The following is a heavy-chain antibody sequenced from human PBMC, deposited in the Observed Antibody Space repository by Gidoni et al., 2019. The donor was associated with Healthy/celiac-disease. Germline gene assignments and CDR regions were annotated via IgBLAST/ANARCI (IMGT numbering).Heavy chain of an antibody. CDR2: INPNSGGT. Sequence: QVQLVQSGAEVKKPGASVKVSCTASGYTFTGYYMHWVRQAPGQGLEWMGWINPNSGGTNYAQKFQGWVTMTRDTSISTAYMELSRLRSDDTAVYYCARDRRYCSSTSCYNHYYYGMDVWGQGTTVTVSS. V-gene: IGHV1-2*04. J-gene: IGHJ6*02. CDR3: ARDRRYCSSTSCYNHYYYGMDV. CDR1: GYTFTGYY. D-gene: IGHD2-2*02.